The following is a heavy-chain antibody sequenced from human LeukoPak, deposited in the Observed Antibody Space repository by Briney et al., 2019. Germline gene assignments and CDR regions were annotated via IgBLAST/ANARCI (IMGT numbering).Heavy chain of an antibody. Sequence: SQTLSLTCTVSGGSISSGSYYWSWIRQPAGKGLEWIGRIYTSGSTNYNPSLKSRVTMSVGTSKNQFSLKLSSVTAADTAVYYCARELGATLGQGTLVTVSS. D-gene: IGHD3-16*01. CDR3: ARELGAT. CDR1: GGSISSGSYY. J-gene: IGHJ5*02. CDR2: IYTSGST. V-gene: IGHV4-61*02.